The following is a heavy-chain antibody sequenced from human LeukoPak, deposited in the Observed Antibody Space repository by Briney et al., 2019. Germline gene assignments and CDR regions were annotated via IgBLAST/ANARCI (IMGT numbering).Heavy chain of an antibody. J-gene: IGHJ4*02. CDR1: GGSFSGYY. Sequence: SETLSLTCAVFGGSFSGYYWSWIRQPPGKGLEWIGRINHSGSTNYNPSLKSRVTISVDTSKNQFSLKLSSVTAADTAVYYCARVVYYDILVFDYWGQGTLVTVSS. V-gene: IGHV4-34*01. CDR3: ARVVYYDILVFDY. CDR2: INHSGST. D-gene: IGHD3-9*01.